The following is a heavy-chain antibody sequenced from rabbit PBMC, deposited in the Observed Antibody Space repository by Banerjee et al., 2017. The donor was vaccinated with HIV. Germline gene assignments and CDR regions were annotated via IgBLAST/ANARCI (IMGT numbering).Heavy chain of an antibody. CDR2: IYPGSGST. D-gene: IGHD4-1*01. Sequence: QEQLEESGGDLVKPEGSLTITCTASGFDFSSDAMCWVRQAPGKGLEWIGCIYPGSGSTYYASWAKGRFTGSKTSSTTVTLQMTSLTAADTATYFCARDLAGVIGWNFGLWGPGTLVTVS. J-gene: IGHJ4*01. CDR1: GFDFSSDA. CDR3: ARDLAGVIGWNFGL. V-gene: IGHV1S45*01.